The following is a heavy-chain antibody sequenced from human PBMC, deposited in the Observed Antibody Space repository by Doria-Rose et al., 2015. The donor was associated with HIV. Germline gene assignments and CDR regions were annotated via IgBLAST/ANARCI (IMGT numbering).Heavy chain of an antibody. J-gene: IGHJ4*02. CDR2: LSGRGDST. Sequence: QLVQSGGGLVQPGGSLRLSCAASGFTFSTYAMSWVRQSTGKGLEWVSSLSGRGDSTYYAGSVRGRFTISRDNSKNTLRLQMNSLRAEDTAVYYCAKISTDDYTSSVWSGDYDYWGQGTLVTVSS. CDR1: GFTFSTYA. V-gene: IGHV3-23*04. D-gene: IGHD4-4*01. CDR3: AKISTDDYTSSVWSGDYDY.